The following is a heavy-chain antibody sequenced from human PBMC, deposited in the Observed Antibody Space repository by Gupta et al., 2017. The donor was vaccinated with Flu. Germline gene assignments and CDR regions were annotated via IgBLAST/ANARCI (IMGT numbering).Heavy chain of an antibody. CDR3: ARGRLGHYFYGMDV. Sequence: NSYEINWVRQTPGQGLEWMGWMTPNSGNTGYPQKFQDRVTMTRNTSISTAYMELSSLISEDTAVYYCARGRLGHYFYGMDVWGQGTTVSVSS. J-gene: IGHJ6*02. V-gene: IGHV1-8*01. CDR1: NSYE. CDR2: MTPNSGNT.